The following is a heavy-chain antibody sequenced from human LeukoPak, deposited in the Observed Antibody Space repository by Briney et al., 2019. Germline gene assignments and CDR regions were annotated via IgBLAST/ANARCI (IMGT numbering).Heavy chain of an antibody. Sequence: PSQTLSLTCAVSGGSISSGGYSWSWIRQPPGKGLEWIGYIYHSGSTYYNPSLKSRVTISVDRSKNQFSLKLSSVTAADTAVYYCARVIPIFGVGFDYWGQGILVTVSS. CDR2: IYHSGST. CDR3: ARVIPIFGVGFDY. J-gene: IGHJ4*02. V-gene: IGHV4-30-2*01. CDR1: GGSISSGGYS. D-gene: IGHD3-3*01.